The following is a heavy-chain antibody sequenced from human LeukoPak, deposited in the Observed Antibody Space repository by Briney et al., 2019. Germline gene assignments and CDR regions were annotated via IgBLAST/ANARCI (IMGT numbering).Heavy chain of an antibody. V-gene: IGHV3-23*01. CDR1: GFTFSSYA. J-gene: IGHJ4*02. CDR3: AKAEDYIAVAGTWPY. CDR2: ICGSGGST. D-gene: IGHD6-19*01. Sequence: PGGSLRLSCAASGFTFSSYAMSWVRQAPGKGLEWVSAICGSGGSTYYADSVKGRFTISRDNSKNTLYLQMNSLRAEDTAVYYCAKAEDYIAVAGTWPYWGQGTLVTVSS.